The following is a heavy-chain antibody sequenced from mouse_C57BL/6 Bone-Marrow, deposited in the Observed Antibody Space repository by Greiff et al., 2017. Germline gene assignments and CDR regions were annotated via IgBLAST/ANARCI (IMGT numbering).Heavy chain of an antibody. V-gene: IGHV5-4*01. Sequence: EVQGVESGGGLVKPGGSLKLSCAASGFTFSSYAMSWVRQTPEKRLEWVATISDGGSYTYYPDNVKGRFTFSRDNAKNNLYLQMSHLKSEDTAMYCWARGYYYAMDYWGQGTSVTVSS. CDR1: GFTFSSYA. CDR3: ARGYYYAMDY. CDR2: ISDGGSYT. J-gene: IGHJ4*01.